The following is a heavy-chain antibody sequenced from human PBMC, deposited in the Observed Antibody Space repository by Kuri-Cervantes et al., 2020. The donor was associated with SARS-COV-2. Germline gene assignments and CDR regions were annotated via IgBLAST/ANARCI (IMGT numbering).Heavy chain of an antibody. CDR2: IYHSGST. CDR1: GGSISSGSYY. CDR3: ARHMAGTFDY. D-gene: IGHD3-10*01. J-gene: IGHJ4*02. V-gene: IGHV4-39*01. Sequence: SETLSLTCTVSGGSISSGSYYWSWIRQPPGKGLEWIGSIYHSGSTYYNPSLKSRVTISVDTSKNQFSLKLSSVTAADTAVYYCARHMAGTFDYWGQGTLVTVSS.